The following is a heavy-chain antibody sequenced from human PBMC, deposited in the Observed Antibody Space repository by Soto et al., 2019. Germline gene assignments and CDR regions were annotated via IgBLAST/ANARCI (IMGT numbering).Heavy chain of an antibody. D-gene: IGHD3-9*01. CDR1: GYSLSSYS. V-gene: IGHV1-46*01. CDR3: GRALPRSPIFNP. J-gene: IGHJ5*02. Sequence: ASVKVSCKASGYSLSSYSIHWVRQAPGQGLEWMGVIDPSDGSATYAQKFQGRVSMTRDMSTSTVYMEMSRLTFEDPAVYFCGRALPRSPIFNPWGQGTQLTVSS. CDR2: IDPSDGSA.